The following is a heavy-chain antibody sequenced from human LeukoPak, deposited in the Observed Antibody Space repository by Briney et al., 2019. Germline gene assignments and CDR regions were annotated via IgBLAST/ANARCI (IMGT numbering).Heavy chain of an antibody. J-gene: IGHJ3*01. CDR1: GVSMSSYY. CDR3: ARSLPYPWGGDCRGSFDP. Sequence: SETLSLTCTVSGVSMSSYYWSWIRQPPGKGLEWIGYIYYSGSNKYNPSLKSRVAISIDTSKNQFSLKLNSVTTADTAVYYCARSLPYPWGGDCRGSFDPWGQGTLVPV. CDR2: IYYSGSN. D-gene: IGHD2-21*02. V-gene: IGHV4-59*01.